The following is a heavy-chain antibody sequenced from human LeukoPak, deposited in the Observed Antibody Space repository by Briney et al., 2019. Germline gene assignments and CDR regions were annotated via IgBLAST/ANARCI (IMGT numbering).Heavy chain of an antibody. D-gene: IGHD1-26*01. CDR2: ISHDGSNK. CDR1: GFTFRSYA. Sequence: PGGSLRLSCAASGFTFRSYAIHWVRQAPGKGLEWVALISHDGSNKYYADSVKGRFTISRDNSKKPLYLQMNTLRAEDTAVYYCARDQGGSYVKNYFDYWGQGTLVTVSS. CDR3: ARDQGGSYVKNYFDY. V-gene: IGHV3-30*04. J-gene: IGHJ4*02.